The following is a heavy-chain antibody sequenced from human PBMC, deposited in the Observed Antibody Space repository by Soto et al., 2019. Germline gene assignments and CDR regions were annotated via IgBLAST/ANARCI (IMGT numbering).Heavy chain of an antibody. CDR1: GFTFSSYW. Sequence: GGSLRLSCAASGFTFSSYWMSWVRQAPGKGLEWVANIKQDGSEKYYVDSVKGRFTISRDNAKNSLYLQMNSLRAEDTAVYYCARDKNWNYLYYYYGMDVWGQGTTVTVSS. J-gene: IGHJ6*02. CDR2: IKQDGSEK. CDR3: ARDKNWNYLYYYYGMDV. V-gene: IGHV3-7*03. D-gene: IGHD1-7*01.